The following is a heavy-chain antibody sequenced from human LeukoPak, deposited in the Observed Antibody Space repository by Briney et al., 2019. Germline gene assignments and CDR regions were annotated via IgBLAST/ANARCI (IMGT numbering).Heavy chain of an antibody. CDR3: ARDGRYYGSGSYVSDVDY. CDR2: INPKSGGT. D-gene: IGHD3-10*01. CDR1: GYTFTSYG. J-gene: IGHJ4*02. Sequence: GASVKVSCKASGYTFTSYGISWVRQAPGQGLEWMGRINPKSGGTNYAQKFQGRVTMTRDTSISTAYMELSRLRSDDTAVYYCARDGRYYGSGSYVSDVDYWGQGTLVTVSS. V-gene: IGHV1-2*06.